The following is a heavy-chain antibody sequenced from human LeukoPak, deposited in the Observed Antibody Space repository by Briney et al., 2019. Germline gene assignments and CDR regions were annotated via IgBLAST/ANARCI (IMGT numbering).Heavy chain of an antibody. CDR2: ISSSSSYI. J-gene: IGHJ3*02. CDR1: GFTFSSYS. V-gene: IGHV3-21*01. CDR3: ARDRGGDAFDI. Sequence: GGSLRLSCAASGFTFSSYSMNWVRQAPGKGLEWVSSISSSSSYIYYADSVKGRFTISRDNAKNSLYLQMNSLRAEDTAVYYCARDRGGDAFDIWGQGTMVTVYS.